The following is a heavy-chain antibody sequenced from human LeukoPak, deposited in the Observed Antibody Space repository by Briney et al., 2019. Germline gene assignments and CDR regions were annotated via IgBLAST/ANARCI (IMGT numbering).Heavy chain of an antibody. CDR3: ARREGRQWFHFDS. CDR1: GDSISNSDYY. D-gene: IGHD2-8*01. Sequence: PSETLSLTCTVSGDSISNSDYYWGWIRQPPGKGLEWIGDIHYRGSTYYNPSLKSRVSISIDTSKNQFYLRLNSVTAADTAVYYCARREGRQWFHFDSWGQGTLVTVSS. V-gene: IGHV4-39*01. J-gene: IGHJ4*02. CDR2: IHYRGST.